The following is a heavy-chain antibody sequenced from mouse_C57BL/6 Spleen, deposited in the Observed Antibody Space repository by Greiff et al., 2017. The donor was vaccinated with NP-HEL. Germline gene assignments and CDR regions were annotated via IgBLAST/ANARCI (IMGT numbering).Heavy chain of an antibody. D-gene: IGHD1-1*01. CDR1: GYTFTDYN. Sequence: EVQLQQSGPELVKPGASVKMSCKASGYTFTDYNMHWVKQSHGKSLEWIGYINPNNGGTSYNQKFKGKATLTVNKSSSTAYMELRSLTSEDSAVYYCAKGFNYFGFYFDSWGQGTTLTVSS. CDR3: AKGFNYFGFYFDS. J-gene: IGHJ2*01. CDR2: INPNNGGT. V-gene: IGHV1-22*01.